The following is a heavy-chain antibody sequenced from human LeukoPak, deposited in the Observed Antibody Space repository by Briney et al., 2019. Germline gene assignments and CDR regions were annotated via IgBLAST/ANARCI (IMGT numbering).Heavy chain of an antibody. CDR1: GYSISSGYY. V-gene: IGHV4-38-2*02. D-gene: IGHD1/OR15-1a*01. J-gene: IGHJ4*02. CDR2: IYYSGST. Sequence: PSETLSLTCTVSGYSISSGYYWGWIRQPPGKGLEWIGSIYYSGSTYYNPSLKSRVTISVDTSKNQFSLELSSVTAADTAVYYCARGLGTLTHWGQGTLVTVSS. CDR3: ARGLGTLTH.